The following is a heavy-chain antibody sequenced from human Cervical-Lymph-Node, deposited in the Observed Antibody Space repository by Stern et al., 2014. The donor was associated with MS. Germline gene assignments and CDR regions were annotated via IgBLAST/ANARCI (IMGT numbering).Heavy chain of an antibody. CDR2: IWYDGSNR. V-gene: IGHV3-33*01. J-gene: IGHJ1*01. CDR3: AREGGNTAEYFQH. CDR1: GFTFCSSG. Sequence: VQLVQSGGGVVQPGRSLRLSCAASGFTFCSSGMHWVRQAPGKGLEWLAIIWYDGSNRYYADSVKGRFTISRDNSKNTLYLQMNSLRAEDTAVYYCAREGGNTAEYFQHWGQGTLVTVSS. D-gene: IGHD4-23*01.